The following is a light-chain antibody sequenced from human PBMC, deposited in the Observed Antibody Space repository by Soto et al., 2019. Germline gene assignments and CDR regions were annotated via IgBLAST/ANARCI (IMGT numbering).Light chain of an antibody. J-gene: IGKJ2*01. V-gene: IGKV3-11*01. CDR2: AAS. CDR3: QQFGSSIPHT. Sequence: EIVLTQSPATLSLSPGERATLSCRASRSVGNNLAWYQKKPGQAPGLLIYAASTRATGIPARFSGSGSGTDFTLTISSLEPEDFAVYYCQQFGSSIPHTFGQGTKLEIK. CDR1: RSVGNN.